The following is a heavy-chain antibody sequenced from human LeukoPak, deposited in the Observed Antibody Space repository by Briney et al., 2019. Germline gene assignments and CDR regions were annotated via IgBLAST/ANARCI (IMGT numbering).Heavy chain of an antibody. J-gene: IGHJ6*02. V-gene: IGHV3-30*04. CDR3: ARDRRATQVRGNYYYYYGMDV. Sequence: QPGRTLRLSCAASGFTFSSFAMHWVPQAPGKGLEWVMDLSYDGSNKYYTDSVKGRFTISKDNSKNTLYLQMNRLKAEDTTVYYCARDRRATQVRGNYYYYYGMDVWGQGTTVTVSS. CDR1: GFTFSSFA. CDR2: LSYDGSNK. D-gene: IGHD3-10*01.